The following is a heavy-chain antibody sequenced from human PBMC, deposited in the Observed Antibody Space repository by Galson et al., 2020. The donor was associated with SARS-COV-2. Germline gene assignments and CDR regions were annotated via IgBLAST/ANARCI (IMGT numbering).Heavy chain of an antibody. J-gene: IGHJ3*02. Sequence: GESLKIYCKGSGYSFTSYWIGWVRQMPGKGLEWMGIIYPGDSDTRYSPSFQGQVTISADKSISTAYLQWSSLKASDTAMYYCARQTHMKQLWFGEMDAFDIWGQGTMVTVSS. CDR1: GYSFTSYW. CDR2: IYPGDSDT. D-gene: IGHD3-10*01. V-gene: IGHV5-51*01. CDR3: ARQTHMKQLWFGEMDAFDI.